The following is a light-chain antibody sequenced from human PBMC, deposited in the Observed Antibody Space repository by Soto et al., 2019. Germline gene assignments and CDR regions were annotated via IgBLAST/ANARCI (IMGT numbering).Light chain of an antibody. CDR1: QSVSISS. CDR2: GAS. CDR3: QQYNNWPWT. J-gene: IGKJ1*01. V-gene: IGKV3-15*01. Sequence: EVVLAQSTATLSLSPGERATLSCRASQSVSISSLSWYQQTPGQAPRLLIYGASTRATGVPARFSGSGSGTEFTLTISSLQSEDFAVYYCQQYNNWPWTFGQGTKVDI.